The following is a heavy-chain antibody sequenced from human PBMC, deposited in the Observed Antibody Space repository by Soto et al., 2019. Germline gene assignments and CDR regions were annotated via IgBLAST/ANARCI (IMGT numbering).Heavy chain of an antibody. D-gene: IGHD2-15*01. Sequence: EVRLLESGGGLVKPGGTLRLSCAPSGLTFSNYAMSWVRQAPGGGLEWVSSMSGSSSTTYYADSVRGRFTISRDRSKNTLNLQMSSLRAEDTALYYCAKNQERSLPRDIDFWGQGALVTVPP. J-gene: IGHJ4*02. CDR3: AKNQERSLPRDIDF. CDR1: GLTFSNYA. CDR2: MSGSSSTT. V-gene: IGHV3-23*01.